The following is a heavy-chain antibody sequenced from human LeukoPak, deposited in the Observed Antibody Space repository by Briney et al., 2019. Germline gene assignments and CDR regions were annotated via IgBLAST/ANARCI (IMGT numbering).Heavy chain of an antibody. V-gene: IGHV3-23*01. CDR2: ISGSGGST. CDR3: GGYSGYRRAFDI. D-gene: IGHD5-12*01. CDR1: GFTVSSNY. J-gene: IGHJ3*02. Sequence: GGSLRLSCAASGFTVSSNYISWVRQAPGKGLEWVSAISGSGGSTYYADSVKGRFTISRDNSKNTLYLQMNSLRAEDTAVYYCGGYSGYRRAFDIWGQGTMVTASS.